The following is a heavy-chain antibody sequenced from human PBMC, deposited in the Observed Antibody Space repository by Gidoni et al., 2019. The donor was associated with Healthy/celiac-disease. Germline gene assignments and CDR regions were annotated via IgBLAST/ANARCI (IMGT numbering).Heavy chain of an antibody. CDR1: GFTFSTSW. CDR2: IKSKTDGGTT. J-gene: IGHJ3*02. Sequence: EVQLVESGGGLVKPGGSLRFSCAASGFTFSTSWLSWVRQAPGKGLEWVGRIKSKTDGGTTDYAAPVKGRFTISRDDSKNTLYLQMNSLKTEDTAVYYCTKVYFVLLVTDDANDAFDIWGQGTMVTVSS. V-gene: IGHV3-15*01. CDR3: TKVYFVLLVTDDANDAFDI. D-gene: IGHD3-9*01.